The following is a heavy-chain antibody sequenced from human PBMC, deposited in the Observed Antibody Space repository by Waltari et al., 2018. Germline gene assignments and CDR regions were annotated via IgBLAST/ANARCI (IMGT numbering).Heavy chain of an antibody. CDR1: GYSFTSYW. CDR2: IYPGDSDT. V-gene: IGHV5-51*01. CDR3: ARQMYYDFWSGYYTPLYYFDY. J-gene: IGHJ4*02. Sequence: EVQLVQSGAEVKKPGESLKISCKGSGYSFTSYWIGWVRQMPGKGLEWMGIIYPGDSDTRYSPSFQGQGTSSAEKSISTAYLQWSSLKASDTAMYYCARQMYYDFWSGYYTPLYYFDYWGQGTLVTVSS. D-gene: IGHD3-3*01.